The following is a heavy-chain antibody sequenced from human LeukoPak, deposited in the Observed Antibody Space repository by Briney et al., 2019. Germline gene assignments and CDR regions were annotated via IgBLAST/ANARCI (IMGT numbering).Heavy chain of an antibody. Sequence: ASVKVSCKASGYTFTSYYMHWVRQAPGQGLEWMGIINPSGGSTSYAQKFQGRVTMTRDTSTSTVYMELSRLRSEDTAVYYCAIGGGTLQAVAATGFDYWGQGTLVTVSS. J-gene: IGHJ4*02. D-gene: IGHD6-19*01. CDR2: INPSGGST. CDR1: GYTFTSYY. CDR3: AIGGGTLQAVAATGFDY. V-gene: IGHV1-46*01.